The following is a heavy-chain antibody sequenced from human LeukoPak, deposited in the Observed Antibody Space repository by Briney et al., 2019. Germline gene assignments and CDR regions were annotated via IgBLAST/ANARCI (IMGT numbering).Heavy chain of an antibody. Sequence: ASVKVSCKASGYTFTSYYMHWVRQAPGQGLEWMGIINPSGGSTSYAQKFQGRVTMTRDMSTSTAYMELSSLRSEDTAVYYCARESYYGYPYYYYMDVWGKGTTVTISS. CDR3: ARESYYGYPYYYYMDV. J-gene: IGHJ6*03. CDR1: GYTFTSYY. CDR2: INPSGGST. D-gene: IGHD1-26*01. V-gene: IGHV1-46*01.